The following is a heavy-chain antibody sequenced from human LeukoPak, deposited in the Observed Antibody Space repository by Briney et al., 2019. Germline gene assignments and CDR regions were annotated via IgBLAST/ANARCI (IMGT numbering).Heavy chain of an antibody. CDR1: GFTFDNYA. J-gene: IGHJ4*02. V-gene: IGHV3-43*02. Sequence: GGSLRLSCAASGFTFDNYAMNWVRQVPGKGLEWVSLISGDGSTTYYADSVKGRFTISRDNSINSLYLQMNGLRTEDTAFYYCAKDISRHCASTSCYPLHWGQGTLVTVSS. CDR2: ISGDGSTT. CDR3: AKDISRHCASTSCYPLH. D-gene: IGHD2-2*01.